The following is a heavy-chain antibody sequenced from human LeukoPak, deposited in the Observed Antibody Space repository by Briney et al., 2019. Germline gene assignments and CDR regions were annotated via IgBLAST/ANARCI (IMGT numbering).Heavy chain of an antibody. V-gene: IGHV4-61*02. CDR3: AREGLELIYLV. Sequence: SQTLSLTCTVSGGSISSGSYYWSWIRQPAGKGLEWIGRIYTSGSTNYNPSLKSRVTISVDTSKNQFSLKLSSVTAADTAVYYCAREGLELIYLVWGQGTMVTVSS. D-gene: IGHD1-7*01. CDR2: IYTSGST. J-gene: IGHJ3*01. CDR1: GGSISSGSYY.